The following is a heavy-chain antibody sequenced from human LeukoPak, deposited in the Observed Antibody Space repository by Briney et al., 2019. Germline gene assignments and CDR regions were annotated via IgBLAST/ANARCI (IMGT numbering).Heavy chain of an antibody. V-gene: IGHV3-7*01. CDR2: INQDVSEK. Sequence: GGSLRLSCAASGFTFSSSWMHWVRQAPGKGLEWVANINQDVSEKYYVDSVKGRFTISRDNARSSLYLQMNSLRAEDTAVYYCVRGAGFITDYWGQGTLVTVS. D-gene: IGHD3-9*01. J-gene: IGHJ4*02. CDR1: GFTFSSSW. CDR3: VRGAGFITDY.